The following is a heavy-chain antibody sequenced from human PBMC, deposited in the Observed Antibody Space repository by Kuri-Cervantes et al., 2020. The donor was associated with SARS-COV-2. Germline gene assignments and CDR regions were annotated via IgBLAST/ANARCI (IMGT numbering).Heavy chain of an antibody. CDR1: GFTFDEYA. J-gene: IGHJ4*02. Sequence: SLKISCAASGFTFDEYAMHWVRQAPGKGLEWVSGISWNSGSIDYADSVKGRFTISRDNAKNSLYLQMDSLRAEDTAVYYCVRDGDHSNFDYWGQGTLVTVSS. V-gene: IGHV3-9*01. CDR2: ISWNSGSI. CDR3: VRDGDHSNFDY. D-gene: IGHD3-10*01.